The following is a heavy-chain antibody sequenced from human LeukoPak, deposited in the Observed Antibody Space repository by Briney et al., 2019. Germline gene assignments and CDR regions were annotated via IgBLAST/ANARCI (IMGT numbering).Heavy chain of an antibody. CDR2: ISGSGGST. CDR3: AKNKLMVRGVTPYYCYGMDV. CDR1: GFTFSSYA. V-gene: IGHV3-23*01. D-gene: IGHD3-10*01. Sequence: PGGSLRLSCAASGFTFSSYAMSWVRQAPGKGLEWVSAISGSGGSTYYADSVKGRFTISRDNSKNTLYLQMNSLRAEDTAVYYCAKNKLMVRGVTPYYCYGMDVWGQGTTVTVSS. J-gene: IGHJ6*02.